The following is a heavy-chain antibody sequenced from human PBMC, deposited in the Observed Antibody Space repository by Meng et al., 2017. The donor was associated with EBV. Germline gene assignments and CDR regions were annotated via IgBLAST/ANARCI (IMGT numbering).Heavy chain of an antibody. CDR2: INVGVGYT. V-gene: IGHV1-3*01. J-gene: IGHJ4*02. CDR3: VRGPPVGVPGPGDY. CDR1: GYAFTSYI. Sequence: VQLVEPGAEVKNPGASVKVSCKASGYAFTSYILHWVRQAPGQRREWMGWINVGVGYTKYSQKFQGRVTISSDTSATTGYMELSSLRSEDTAVYYCVRGPPVGVPGPGDYWGQGTLVTVSS. D-gene: IGHD2-21*01.